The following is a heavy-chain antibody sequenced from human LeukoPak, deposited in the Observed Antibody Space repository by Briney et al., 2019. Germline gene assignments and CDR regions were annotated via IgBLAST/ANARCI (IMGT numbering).Heavy chain of an antibody. V-gene: IGHV3-30*02. D-gene: IGHD3-10*01. Sequence: PGGSLRLSCAASGFTFSSYSMNWVRQAPGKGLEWVAFIRYDGSNKYYADSVKGRFTISRDISKNTLYLQMNSLRAEDTAVYYCARDISLGVWDGSGAFDYWGQGTLVTVSS. CDR2: IRYDGSNK. J-gene: IGHJ4*02. CDR3: ARDISLGVWDGSGAFDY. CDR1: GFTFSSYS.